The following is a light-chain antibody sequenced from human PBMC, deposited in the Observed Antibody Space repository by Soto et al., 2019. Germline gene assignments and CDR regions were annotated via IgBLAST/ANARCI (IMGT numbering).Light chain of an antibody. V-gene: IGLV2-14*01. CDR1: SSDVGGYNY. J-gene: IGLJ1*01. Sequence: QSVLTQPASVSGSPGQSITISCTGTSSDVGGYNYVSWYQQHQGKAPKLMIYDVSNRPSGVSNRFSGSKSGNTASLTISGLQAEDEAEYYCSSYTSSSTRRVFGTGTKLTVL. CDR2: DVS. CDR3: SSYTSSSTRRV.